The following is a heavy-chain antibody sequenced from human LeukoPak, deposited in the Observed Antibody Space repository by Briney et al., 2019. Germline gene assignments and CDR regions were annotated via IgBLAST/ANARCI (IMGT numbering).Heavy chain of an antibody. V-gene: IGHV4-34*01. Sequence: SETLSLTCAVYGGSFSGYYWSWIRQPPGKGLEWIGEINHSGSTNYNPSLKSRVTISVDTSKNQFSLKLSSVTAADTAVYYCARDNRLLRFLEGSPLTGGGRFDPWGQGTLVTVSS. CDR2: INHSGST. D-gene: IGHD3-3*01. J-gene: IGHJ5*02. CDR1: GGSFSGYY. CDR3: ARDNRLLRFLEGSPLTGGGRFDP.